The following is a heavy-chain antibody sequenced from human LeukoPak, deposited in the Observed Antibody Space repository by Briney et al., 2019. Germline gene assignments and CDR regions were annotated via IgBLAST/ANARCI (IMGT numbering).Heavy chain of an antibody. CDR3: ARGKNYYGSGSPFDY. J-gene: IGHJ4*02. Sequence: GGSLRLSCAASGFTVSSNYMSWVRQAPGKGLEWVSVINSGGSTNYADSVRGRFTISRDNSKNTLYLQMNSLRAEDTAVYYCARGKNYYGSGSPFDYWGQGTLVTVSS. D-gene: IGHD3-10*01. CDR2: INSGGST. CDR1: GFTVSSNY. V-gene: IGHV3-66*01.